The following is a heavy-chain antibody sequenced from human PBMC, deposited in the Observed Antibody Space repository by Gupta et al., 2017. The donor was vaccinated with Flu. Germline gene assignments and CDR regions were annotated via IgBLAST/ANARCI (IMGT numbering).Heavy chain of an antibody. CDR2: INPDGSST. CDR3: ATVTSAC. D-gene: IGHD4-17*01. J-gene: IGHJ4*02. CDR1: SY. Sequence: SYLQWVRQAPGKGLVWVSRINPDGSSTTYAESVKGRFTISRDNAKNTLYLQMNSLGDDDTAVYYCATVTSACWGQGTLVTVSS. V-gene: IGHV3-74*03.